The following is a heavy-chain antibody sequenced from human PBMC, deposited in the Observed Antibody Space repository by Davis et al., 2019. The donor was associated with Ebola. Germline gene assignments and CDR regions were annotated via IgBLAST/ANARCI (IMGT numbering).Heavy chain of an antibody. CDR2: IYPGDSDT. CDR3: ARGYCSGGSCPGYFDY. CDR1: GYSFTSYW. Sequence: KVSCKGSGYSFTSYWIGWVRQMPGKGLEWMGIIYPGDSDTRYSPSFQGQVTISADKPISTAYLQWSSLKASDTAMYYCARGYCSGGSCPGYFDYWGQGTLVTVSS. V-gene: IGHV5-51*04. D-gene: IGHD2-15*01. J-gene: IGHJ4*02.